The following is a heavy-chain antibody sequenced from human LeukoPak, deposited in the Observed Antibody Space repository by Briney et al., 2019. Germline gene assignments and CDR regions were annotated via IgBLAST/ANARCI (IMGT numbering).Heavy chain of an antibody. Sequence: SETLSLTCAVSGGSFSDYSWSWLRQTPEKGLEWIGEINHSGSTNYNPSLKSRVIMSVDTPKNQFSVKLRSVTAADTAVYYCARHGVVTWFDPWGQGTLVTVSS. D-gene: IGHD3-16*01. J-gene: IGHJ5*02. V-gene: IGHV4-34*01. CDR2: INHSGST. CDR3: ARHGVVTWFDP. CDR1: GGSFSDYS.